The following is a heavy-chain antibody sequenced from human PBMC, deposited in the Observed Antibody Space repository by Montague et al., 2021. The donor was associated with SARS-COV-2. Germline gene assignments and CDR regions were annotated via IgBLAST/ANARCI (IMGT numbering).Heavy chain of an antibody. J-gene: IGHJ6*02. CDR3: ARCGRQLLVRGSGIDV. CDR2: IYYSVST. CDR1: GGSISSSSYY. D-gene: IGHD6-13*01. V-gene: IGHV4-39*07. Sequence: SETLSLTCTVSGGSISSSSYYWGWIRQPPGKGLEWIGNIYYSVSTYYNPSLKSRVTISVDTSKNQFSLKLSSVTAADTAVYYCARCGRQLLVRGSGIDVWGQGTTVTVSS.